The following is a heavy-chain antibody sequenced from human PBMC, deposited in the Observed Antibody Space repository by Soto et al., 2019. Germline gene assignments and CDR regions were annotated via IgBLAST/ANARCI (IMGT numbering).Heavy chain of an antibody. CDR1: GYTFTSYA. CDR3: ARNYLTYYYDSSGPDY. CDR2: INAGNGNT. Sequence: ASVKVSCKASGYTFTSYAMHWVRQAPGQRLEWMGWINAGNGNTKYSQKFQGRVTITRDTSASTAYMELSSLRSEDTAAYYCARNYLTYYYDSSGPDYWGQGTLVTVSS. D-gene: IGHD3-22*01. V-gene: IGHV1-3*01. J-gene: IGHJ4*02.